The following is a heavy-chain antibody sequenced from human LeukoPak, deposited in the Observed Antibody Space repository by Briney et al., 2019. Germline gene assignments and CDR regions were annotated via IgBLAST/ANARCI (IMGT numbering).Heavy chain of an antibody. D-gene: IGHD3-22*01. CDR3: AKDGYDYDSSYSYFDH. J-gene: IGHJ4*02. CDR1: GFTFSNYA. V-gene: IGHV3-23*01. CDR2: ISGSGGTT. Sequence: GGSLRLSCAASGFTFSNYAMSWVRQAPGKGLEWVSGISGSGGTTYHADSVKGRFTISRDNSKNTLYLQIKTLRAEDTAVYYCAKDGYDYDSSYSYFDHWGQGTLVTVSS.